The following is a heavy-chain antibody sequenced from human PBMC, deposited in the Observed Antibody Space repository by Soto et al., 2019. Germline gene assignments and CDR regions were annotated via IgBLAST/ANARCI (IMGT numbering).Heavy chain of an antibody. J-gene: IGHJ3*02. CDR2: ISGSGGST. CDR3: AKNYGYYDFWSGYPDAFDI. Sequence: GGSLRLSCAASGFTFSSYAMSWVRQAPGKGLDWVSAISGSGGSTYYADSVKGRFTISRDNSKNTLYLQMNSLRAEDTAVYYCAKNYGYYDFWSGYPDAFDIWGQGTMVTVSS. V-gene: IGHV3-23*01. CDR1: GFTFSSYA. D-gene: IGHD3-3*01.